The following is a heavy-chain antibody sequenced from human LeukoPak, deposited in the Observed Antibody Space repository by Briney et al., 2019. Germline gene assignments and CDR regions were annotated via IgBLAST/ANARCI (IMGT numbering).Heavy chain of an antibody. CDR2: IYYSGST. CDR3: ARSVVRGPNDY. CDR1: GGPISSYY. V-gene: IGHV4-59*01. Sequence: SETLSLTCTVSGGPISSYYWSWIRQPPGKGLEWIGYIYYSGSTNYNPSLKSRVTISVDTSKNQFSLKLSSVTAADTAVYYCARSVVRGPNDYWGQGTLVTVSS. J-gene: IGHJ4*02. D-gene: IGHD3-10*01.